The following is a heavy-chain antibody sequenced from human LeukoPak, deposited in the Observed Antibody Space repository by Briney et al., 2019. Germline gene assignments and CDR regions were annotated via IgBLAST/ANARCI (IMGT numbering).Heavy chain of an antibody. CDR1: GYSISSGYY. D-gene: IGHD1-14*01. V-gene: IGHV4-38-2*02. CDR2: IYHSGST. J-gene: IGHJ4*02. Sequence: NSSETLSLTCTVSGYSISSGYYWGWIRQPPGKGLEWIGSIYHSGSTYYNPSLKSRVTISVDTSKNQLSLKLSSVTAADTAVYYCAREETGYFDYWGQGTLVTVSS. CDR3: AREETGYFDY.